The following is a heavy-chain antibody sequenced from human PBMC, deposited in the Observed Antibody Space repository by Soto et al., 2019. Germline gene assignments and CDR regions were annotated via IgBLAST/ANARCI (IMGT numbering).Heavy chain of an antibody. V-gene: IGHV4-39*01. CDR2: IYYSGST. Sequence: SETLSLTCTVSGGSISSSSYYWGWIRQPPGKGLEWIGSIYYSGSTYYNPSLKSRVTISVDTSKNQFSLKLSSVTAADTAVYYCARFDWNFQTPWGDYYYYGMDVWGQGTTVTVSS. D-gene: IGHD1-7*01. J-gene: IGHJ6*02. CDR1: GGSISSSSYY. CDR3: ARFDWNFQTPWGDYYYYGMDV.